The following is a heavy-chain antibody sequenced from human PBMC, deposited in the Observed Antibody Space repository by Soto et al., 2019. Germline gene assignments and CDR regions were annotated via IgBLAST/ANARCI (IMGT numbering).Heavy chain of an antibody. CDR3: GFGRFPSPVFDI. CDR1: SGSISSNYW. V-gene: IGHV4-4*02. J-gene: IGHJ3*02. CDR2: IYHSGST. Sequence: SETLSLTCVVSSGSISSNYWWNWVRQPPGKGLEWIGEIYHSGSTNYNPSLNSRLTISVDTSKNHFSLKLSSMTAADTAVYYCGFGRFPSPVFDIWGQGTMVTVSS. D-gene: IGHD3-10*01.